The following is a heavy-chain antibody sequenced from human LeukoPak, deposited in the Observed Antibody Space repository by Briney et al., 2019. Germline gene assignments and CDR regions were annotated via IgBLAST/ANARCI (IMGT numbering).Heavy chain of an antibody. CDR3: AKEDRSSWYYFDY. CDR1: GFTFNNYA. CDR2: ISGGGST. Sequence: GGSLRLSCAASGFTFNNYAMTWVRQAPWKGLEWVSAISGGGSTYYADSVKGRFTISRDNSKNTLYLQMNSLRAEDTAVYYCAKEDRSSWYYFDYWGQGTLVTVSS. J-gene: IGHJ4*02. V-gene: IGHV3-23*01. D-gene: IGHD6-13*01.